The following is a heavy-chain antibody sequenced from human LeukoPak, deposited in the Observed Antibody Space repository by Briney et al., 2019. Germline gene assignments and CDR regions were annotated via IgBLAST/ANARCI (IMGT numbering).Heavy chain of an antibody. V-gene: IGHV3-30*18. D-gene: IGHD3-10*01. CDR3: AKEDGASGSRYQAYFDY. J-gene: IGHJ4*02. CDR2: ISGNGGLQ. CDR1: GFTLSRHG. Sequence: PGGSLRLSCAVSGFTLSRHGMHWVRQAPGRGLDWVAVISGNGGLQYYSDSVKGRFTISRDNSKNTVYLQMNSLRPEDTALYFCAKEDGASGSRYQAYFDYWGQGVLVIVSS.